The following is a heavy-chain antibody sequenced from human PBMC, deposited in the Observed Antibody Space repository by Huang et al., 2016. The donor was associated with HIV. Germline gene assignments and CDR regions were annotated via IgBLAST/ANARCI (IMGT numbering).Heavy chain of an antibody. CDR1: GGSFSDFF. V-gene: IGHV4-34*02. Sequence: QVQLQQWGASLLKPSETLSLTCAVYGGSFSDFFWSWIRQSPGKGLELIGEIHQSGKTNYNPSLKSRVTIAVDTSKNQFSLKWLSVTAADTSMYYCARGRGSSWSLFDNWGQGSLVTVFS. D-gene: IGHD6-13*01. J-gene: IGHJ4*02. CDR2: IHQSGKT. CDR3: ARGRGSSWSLFDN.